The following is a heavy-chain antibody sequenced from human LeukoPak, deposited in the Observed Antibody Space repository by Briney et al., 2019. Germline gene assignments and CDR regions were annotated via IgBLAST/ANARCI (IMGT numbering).Heavy chain of an antibody. Sequence: PSETLSLTCTVSGGSISSSSYYWGWIRQPPGKGLEWIGSIYYSGKTNYNPSLKSRVTISVDTSKNQFSLKLSSVTSADTAVYYCARLYSSSSGLSYYYYYMDVWGKGTTVTVSS. CDR2: IYYSGKT. V-gene: IGHV4-39*07. CDR1: GGSISSSSYY. D-gene: IGHD6-6*01. CDR3: ARLYSSSSGLSYYYYYMDV. J-gene: IGHJ6*03.